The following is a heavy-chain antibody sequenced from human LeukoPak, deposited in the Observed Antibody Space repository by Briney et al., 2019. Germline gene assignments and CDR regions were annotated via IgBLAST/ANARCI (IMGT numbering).Heavy chain of an antibody. V-gene: IGHV3-21*01. CDR2: ISSSSSYI. Sequence: GGSLRLSCAASGFTFSSYSMNWVGQAPGKGLEWVSSISSSSSYIYYADSVKGRFTISRDNAKNSLYLQMNSLRAEDTAVYYCARIWFGESLPYFDYWGQGTLVTVSS. J-gene: IGHJ4*02. CDR1: GFTFSSYS. D-gene: IGHD3-10*01. CDR3: ARIWFGESLPYFDY.